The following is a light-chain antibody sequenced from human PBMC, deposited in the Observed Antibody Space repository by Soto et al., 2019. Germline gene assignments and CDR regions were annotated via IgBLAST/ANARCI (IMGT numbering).Light chain of an antibody. V-gene: IGLV6-57*04. J-gene: IGLJ2*01. CDR2: EDK. Sequence: NFMLTQPHSVSESPGKTVTISCTRTSGSIASNYVQWYQQRPGSAPTTVIYEDKQRPSGVPDRFSGSIDSSSNSASLTISGLKTEAEADYYCQSYGSSNVVFGGGTKLTVL. CDR3: QSYGSSNVV. CDR1: SGSIASNY.